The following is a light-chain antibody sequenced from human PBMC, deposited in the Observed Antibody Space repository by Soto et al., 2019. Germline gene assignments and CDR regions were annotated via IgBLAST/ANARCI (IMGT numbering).Light chain of an antibody. Sequence: DIQMTQSPSSLSASVGDRVSITCQASQDITNYLSWYQQRKGKAPKILIYAASSLHSGVPSRFRGSGSGTEFTLTISSLQPDDFETYYCQQYKSYSWTFGQGTKVDIK. CDR2: AAS. V-gene: IGKV1-16*01. CDR3: QQYKSYSWT. J-gene: IGKJ1*01. CDR1: QDITNY.